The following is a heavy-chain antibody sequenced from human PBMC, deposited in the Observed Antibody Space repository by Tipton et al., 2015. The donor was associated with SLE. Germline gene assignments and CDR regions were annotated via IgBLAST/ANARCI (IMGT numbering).Heavy chain of an antibody. V-gene: IGHV4-39*07. CDR3: ARINVPTAMDFYYYYMDV. D-gene: IGHD2-2*01. Sequence: TLSLTCTVSGGSISSSGYDWGWIRQPPGKGLEWIGSFYHSGSTYYNPSLKSRVTITVDTSKNQFSLKLSSVTAADTAKYYCARINVPTAMDFYYYYMDVWGNGTTVTVSS. CDR2: FYHSGST. J-gene: IGHJ6*03. CDR1: GGSISSSGYD.